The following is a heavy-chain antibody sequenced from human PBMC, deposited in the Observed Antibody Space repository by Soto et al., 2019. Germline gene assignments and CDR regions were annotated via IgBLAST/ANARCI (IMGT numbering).Heavy chain of an antibody. CDR3: ARGCGSIGGVFDY. CDR2: IKQDGSEE. Sequence: EMQLVESGGGLVQPGGSLRLSCAASTFTFASYWMSWVRRAPGKGLEWVANIKQDGSEEYYVDSVKGRFTISRDNAKNSVYLQMSSLRAEDTAVYYCARGCGSIGGVFDYWGQGTLVTVSS. J-gene: IGHJ4*02. D-gene: IGHD3-10*01. CDR1: TFTFASYW. V-gene: IGHV3-7*03.